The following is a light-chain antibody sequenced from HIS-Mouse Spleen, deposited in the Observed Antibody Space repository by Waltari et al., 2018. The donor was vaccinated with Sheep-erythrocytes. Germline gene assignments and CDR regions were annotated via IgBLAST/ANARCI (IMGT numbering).Light chain of an antibody. CDR3: QAWDSSTAV. Sequence: SYELTQPPSVSVSPGQTASITCSGDNLGDKYACWYQQTPGQSPVLVIYQDSKRPSGMPERFSGSNSGNTATLTISGTQAMDEADYYCQAWDSSTAVFGGGTKLTVL. CDR2: QDS. V-gene: IGLV3-1*01. J-gene: IGLJ2*01. CDR1: NLGDKY.